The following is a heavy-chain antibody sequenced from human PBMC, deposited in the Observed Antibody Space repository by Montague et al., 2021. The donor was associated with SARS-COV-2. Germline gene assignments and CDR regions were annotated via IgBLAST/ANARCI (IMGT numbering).Heavy chain of an antibody. V-gene: IGHV3-30*04. D-gene: IGHD3-16*02. CDR1: GFTFSSYA. J-gene: IGHJ4*02. CDR3: ARDNYDYVWGSYRYIY. Sequence: SLRLSCAASGFTFSSYAMHWVRQAPVKGLEWVAVISYDVSNKYYXDSXHVRFTISRDNSKNTLYLQMNSLRAEDTAVYYCARDNYDYVWGSYRYIYWGQGTLVTVSS. CDR2: ISYDVSNK.